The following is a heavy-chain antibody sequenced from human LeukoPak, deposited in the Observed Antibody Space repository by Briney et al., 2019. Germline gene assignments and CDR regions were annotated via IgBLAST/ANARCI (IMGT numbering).Heavy chain of an antibody. CDR3: ARDRQLDPTEDAFDI. CDR2: ISAYNGNT. D-gene: IGHD1-1*01. CDR1: GYTFTSYG. V-gene: IGHV1-18*01. Sequence: ASVKVSCKASGYTFTSYGISWVRQAPGQGLEWMGWISAYNGNTNYAQKLQGRVTITADESTSTAYMELSSLRSEDTAVYYCARDRQLDPTEDAFDIWGQGTMVTVSS. J-gene: IGHJ3*02.